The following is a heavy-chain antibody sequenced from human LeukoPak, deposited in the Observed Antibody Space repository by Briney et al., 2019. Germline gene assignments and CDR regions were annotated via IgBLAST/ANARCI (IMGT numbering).Heavy chain of an antibody. CDR1: GGSFSGYY. CDR3: ARGKDYYDSSGYLNY. D-gene: IGHD3-22*01. Sequence: SETLSLTCAVYGGSFSGYYWSWIRQPPGKGLEWIGEIYHSGSTNYNPSLKSRVTISVDTSKNRFSLKLSSVTAADTAVYYCARGKDYYDSSGYLNYWGQGTLVTVSS. J-gene: IGHJ4*02. V-gene: IGHV4-34*01. CDR2: IYHSGST.